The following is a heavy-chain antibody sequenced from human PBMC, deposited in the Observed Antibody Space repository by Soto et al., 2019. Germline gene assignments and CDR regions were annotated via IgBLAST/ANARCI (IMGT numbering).Heavy chain of an antibody. CDR1: GFTFSSYA. Sequence: GGSLRLSCAASGFTFSSYAMSWVRQAPGKGLEWVSAISGSGGSTYYADSVKGRFTISRDNSKNTLYLQMNSLRAEDTAVYYCAKDRGYCSGGSCSPFDYWGQGTLVTVSS. J-gene: IGHJ4*02. CDR3: AKDRGYCSGGSCSPFDY. V-gene: IGHV3-23*01. CDR2: ISGSGGST. D-gene: IGHD2-15*01.